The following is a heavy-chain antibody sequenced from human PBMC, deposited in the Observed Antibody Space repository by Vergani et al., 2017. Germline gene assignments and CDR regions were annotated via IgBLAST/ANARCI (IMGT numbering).Heavy chain of an antibody. J-gene: IGHJ5*02. CDR3: ARNRGRGGSYSVSWFDP. Sequence: QVQLVQSGAEVKKPGASVKVSCKASGYTFTSYYMHWVRQAPGQGLEWMGRLDPHTGDTKYAEKFQGRAILTRDRSISTAYMELISLISDDTAVYYCARNRGRGGSYSVSWFDPWGQGTQVTVAS. V-gene: IGHV1-2*02. D-gene: IGHD3-10*01. CDR2: LDPHTGDT. CDR1: GYTFTSYY.